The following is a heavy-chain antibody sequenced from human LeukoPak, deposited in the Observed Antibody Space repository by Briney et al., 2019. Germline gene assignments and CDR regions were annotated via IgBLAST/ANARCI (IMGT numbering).Heavy chain of an antibody. CDR1: GDTFSSYA. Sequence: GASVKVSCKASGDTFSSYAINWVRQAPGQGLEWMGGIIPIFGTANYAQKFQGTVTITADESTSTAYMELSSLRSEDTAVYYCASELLGGYGFDYWGQGTLVTVSS. CDR3: ASELLGGYGFDY. J-gene: IGHJ4*02. V-gene: IGHV1-69*13. D-gene: IGHD5-12*01. CDR2: IIPIFGTA.